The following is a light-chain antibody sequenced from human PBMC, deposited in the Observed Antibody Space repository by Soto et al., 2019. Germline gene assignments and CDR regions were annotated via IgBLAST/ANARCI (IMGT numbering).Light chain of an antibody. Sequence: IVMTHSPATLSVSLWERATLSCRASQSVSSRLAWYQQKPGQAPRLLIYGASTRATGIPPRFSGSGSGTDFTLTIIRLEPEDFAVYYCQQYDISPWKFGQGTKVDIK. CDR1: QSVSSR. CDR3: QQYDISPWK. CDR2: GAS. J-gene: IGKJ1*01. V-gene: IGKV3-15*01.